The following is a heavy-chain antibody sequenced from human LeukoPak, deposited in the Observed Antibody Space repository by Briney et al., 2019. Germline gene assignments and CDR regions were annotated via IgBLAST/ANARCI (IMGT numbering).Heavy chain of an antibody. D-gene: IGHD6-19*01. Sequence: ASVKVSCKASGYTFTGYYMRWVRQAPGQGLEWMGWINPNNGGTNYAQKFQGRVTMTRDTSISTAYMELSRLRSDDTAVYYCARETVAGTNDYWGQGTLVTVSS. V-gene: IGHV1-2*02. CDR2: INPNNGGT. CDR3: ARETVAGTNDY. J-gene: IGHJ4*02. CDR1: GYTFTGYY.